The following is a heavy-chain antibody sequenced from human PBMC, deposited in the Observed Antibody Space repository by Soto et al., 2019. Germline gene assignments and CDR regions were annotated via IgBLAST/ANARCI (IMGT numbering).Heavy chain of an antibody. V-gene: IGHV4-34*01. Sequence: QVQLQQWGAGLLKPSETLSLTCAVSGGSFSGYYWSWIRQPPGKGLEWIGEINHSGSTNYNPSLKSRVAISVVTSKDQSSLKLASVAAADTAVYYCARGGEWSPRTVMVRKESEYFQHWGQGTLVTVSS. J-gene: IGHJ1*01. D-gene: IGHD5-18*01. CDR2: INHSGST. CDR3: ARGGEWSPRTVMVRKESEYFQH. CDR1: GGSFSGYY.